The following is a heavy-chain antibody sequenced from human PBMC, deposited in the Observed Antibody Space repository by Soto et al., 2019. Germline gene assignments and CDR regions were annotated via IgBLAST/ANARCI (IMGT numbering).Heavy chain of an antibody. V-gene: IGHV4-39*01. CDR3: ARLGYCTNGVCYTRSLTYYNMDV. J-gene: IGHJ6*02. Sequence: SETLSLTCTVSGVSISSSSFYWGWIRQPPGKGLFWVGSIYYSGSTYYNPSLKSRVTISVDTSKNQFSLKLSSVTAADTAVYYCARLGYCTNGVCYTRSLTYYNMDVWGQGTTVTVSS. D-gene: IGHD2-8*01. CDR2: IYYSGST. CDR1: GVSISSSSFY.